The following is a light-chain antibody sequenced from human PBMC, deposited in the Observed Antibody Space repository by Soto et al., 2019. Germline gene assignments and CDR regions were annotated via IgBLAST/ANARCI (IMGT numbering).Light chain of an antibody. CDR3: QQYNNWPPWT. CDR2: GAS. J-gene: IGKJ1*01. V-gene: IGKV3-15*01. CDR1: QSVSSN. Sequence: EIVMTQAPATLSVSPGERATLSCRASQSVSSNLAWYQQNPGQAPMLLIYGASTRATGIPARFSGSGSGTEFTITISSLQSEDFAVHYCQQYNNWPPWTFGQGTKVEIK.